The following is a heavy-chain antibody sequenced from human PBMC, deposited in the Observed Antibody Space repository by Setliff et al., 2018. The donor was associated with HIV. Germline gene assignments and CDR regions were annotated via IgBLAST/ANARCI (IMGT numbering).Heavy chain of an antibody. CDR2: INAGNGNT. D-gene: IGHD3-16*01. V-gene: IGHV1-3*03. J-gene: IGHJ4*02. CDR1: GYTFSSYA. CDR3: AREKNDGGIDY. Sequence: ASVKVSCKASGYTFSSYAIYWVRQAPGQRPEWMGWINAGNGNTKYSQEFQGRVTFTRDTSASTVYMELSSPTSEDMAVYYCAREKNDGGIDYWGQGTLVTVS.